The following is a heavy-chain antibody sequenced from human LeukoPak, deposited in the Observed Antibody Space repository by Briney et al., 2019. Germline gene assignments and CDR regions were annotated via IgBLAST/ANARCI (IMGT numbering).Heavy chain of an antibody. V-gene: IGHV3-21*01. Sequence: GGSLRLSCAASGFTFSSYSMNWVRQAPGKGLEWVSSISSSSSYIYYADSVKGRFTTSRDNAKNSLYLQMNSLRAEDTAVYYCARDRVTMVRGVIIPNDHWGQGTLVTVSS. CDR3: ARDRVTMVRGVIIPNDH. D-gene: IGHD3-10*01. J-gene: IGHJ4*02. CDR2: ISSSSSYI. CDR1: GFTFSSYS.